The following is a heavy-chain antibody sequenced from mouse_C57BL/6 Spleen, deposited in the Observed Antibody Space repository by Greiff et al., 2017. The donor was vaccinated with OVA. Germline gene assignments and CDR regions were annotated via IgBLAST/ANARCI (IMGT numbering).Heavy chain of an antibody. V-gene: IGHV5-4*01. CDR1: GFTFSSYA. D-gene: IGHD4-1*01. CDR2: ISDGGSYT. Sequence: EVKLVESGGGLVNPGGSLKLSCAASGFTFSSYAMSWVRQTPEKRLEWVATISDGGSYTYYPDNVKGRFTISRDNAKNNLYLQMSHLKSEDTAMYYCARDSSGRGFAYWGQGTLVTVSA. J-gene: IGHJ3*01. CDR3: ARDSSGRGFAY.